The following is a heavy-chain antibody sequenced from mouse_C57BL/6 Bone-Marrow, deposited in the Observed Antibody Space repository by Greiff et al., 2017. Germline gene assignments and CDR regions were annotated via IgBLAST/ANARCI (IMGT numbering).Heavy chain of an antibody. CDR3: ARAYYCSSYRYYFDY. CDR2: IYPGSGST. J-gene: IGHJ2*01. V-gene: IGHV1-55*01. CDR1: GYTFTSYW. Sequence: QVQLKQPGAELVKPGASVKMSCKASGYTFTSYWLTWVKQRPGQGLEWFGDIYPGSGSTNYNEMFKSKATLTVDTSTSTAYMQLSRRTSEYSAVYYCARAYYCSSYRYYFDYWGQGTTLTVSA. D-gene: IGHD1-1*01.